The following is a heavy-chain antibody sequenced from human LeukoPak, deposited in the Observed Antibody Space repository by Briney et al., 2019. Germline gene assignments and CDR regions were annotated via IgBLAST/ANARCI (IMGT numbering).Heavy chain of an antibody. D-gene: IGHD3-10*01. J-gene: IGHJ6*03. CDR3: ATCLWFGEGAYMDV. V-gene: IGHV5-51*01. CDR1: GYSFITYW. CDR2: IYPSDSDT. Sequence: GESLKISCKGSGYSFITYWIGWVRQMPGKGQEWMGIIYPSDSDTRYSPSFQGQVTISADKSISTAYLQWSNLKASDTAIYYCATCLWFGEGAYMDVWGKGTTVTVSS.